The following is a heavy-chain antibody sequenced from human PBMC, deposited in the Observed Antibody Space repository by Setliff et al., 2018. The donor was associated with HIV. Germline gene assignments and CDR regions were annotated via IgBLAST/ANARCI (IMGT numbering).Heavy chain of an antibody. D-gene: IGHD5-12*01. CDR2: IYYSGST. V-gene: IGHV4-61*01. J-gene: IGHJ6*03. CDR1: GGSVSSGSYY. CDR3: ARAGGGYGGYDYYYYYYMDV. Sequence: SETLSLTCTVSGGSVSSGSYYWSWIRQPPGKGLEWIRYIYYSGSTNYNPSLKSRVTISVDTSKNQFSLKLNSVTAADTAVYYCARAGGGYGGYDYYYYYYMDVWGRGTTVTVSS.